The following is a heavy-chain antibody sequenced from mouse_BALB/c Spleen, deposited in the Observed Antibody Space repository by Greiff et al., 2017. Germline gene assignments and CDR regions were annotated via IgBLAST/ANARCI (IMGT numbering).Heavy chain of an antibody. J-gene: IGHJ3*01. CDR1: GFTFSSYG. CDR2: ISSGGSYT. Sequence: EVQLVESGGDLVKPGGSLKLSCAASGFTFSSYGMSWVRQTPDKRLEWVATISSGGSYTYYPDSVKGRFTISRDNAKNTLYLQMSSLKSEDTAMYYCARRDYDVLAYWGQGTLVTVSA. D-gene: IGHD2-4*01. V-gene: IGHV5-6*01. CDR3: ARRDYDVLAY.